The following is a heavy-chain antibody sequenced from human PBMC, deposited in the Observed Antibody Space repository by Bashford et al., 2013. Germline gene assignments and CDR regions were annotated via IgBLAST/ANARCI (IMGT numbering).Heavy chain of an antibody. CDR3: AKRLKDYYDSGGYLPFGY. CDR1: GFTSVIMA. CDR2: ISASGGNT. Sequence: GGSLRLSCAASGFTSVIMACDWVRQAPGKGLEWVSGISASGGNTYYADSVKGRFTISRDNSKNTLYLQMNSLRDEDTAVYYCAKRLKDYYDSGGYLPFGYWGQGTLVTVSS. J-gene: IGHJ4*02. V-gene: IGHV3-23*01. D-gene: IGHD3-22*01.